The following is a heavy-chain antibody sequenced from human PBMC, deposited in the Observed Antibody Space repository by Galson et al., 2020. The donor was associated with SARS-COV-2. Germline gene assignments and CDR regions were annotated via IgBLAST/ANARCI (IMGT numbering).Heavy chain of an antibody. V-gene: IGHV3-30*03. J-gene: IGHJ6*02. Sequence: GGSLRLSCAASGFTFSSYGMHWVRQAPGKGLEWVAVILYDGSNKYYADSVKGRFTISRDNSKNTLYLQMNSLRAEDTAVYYCARDLEYYDILTGYFKDEFPNYYYYGMDVWGQGTTVTVSS. D-gene: IGHD3-9*01. CDR3: ARDLEYYDILTGYFKDEFPNYYYYGMDV. CDR2: ILYDGSNK. CDR1: GFTFSSYG.